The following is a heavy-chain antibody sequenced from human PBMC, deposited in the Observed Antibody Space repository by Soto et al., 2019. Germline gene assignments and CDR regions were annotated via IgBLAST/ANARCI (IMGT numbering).Heavy chain of an antibody. CDR3: AKDRVIRNIITIFGVVESTRPYYFDY. CDR1: GFTFSSYA. CDR2: ISGSGGST. Sequence: GGSLRLSCAASGFTFSSYAMSWVRQAPGKGLEWVSAISGSGGSTYYADSVKGRFTISRDNSKNTLYLQMNSLRAEDTAVYYCAKDRVIRNIITIFGVVESTRPYYFDYWGQGTLVTVSS. J-gene: IGHJ4*02. V-gene: IGHV3-23*01. D-gene: IGHD3-3*01.